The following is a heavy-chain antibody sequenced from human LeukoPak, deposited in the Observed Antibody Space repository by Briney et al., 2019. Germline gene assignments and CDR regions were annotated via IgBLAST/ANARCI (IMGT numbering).Heavy chain of an antibody. CDR1: GFTFSSYW. CDR3: ARIPPTPGIVGATPWYFDL. V-gene: IGHV3-7*01. J-gene: IGHJ2*01. Sequence: GGSLRLSCAASGFTFSSYWMSWVRQAPGKGLEWVANIKQDGSEKYYVDSVKGRFTISRDNAKNSLCLQMNSLRAEDTAVYYCARIPPTPGIVGATPWYFDLWGRGTLVTVSS. CDR2: IKQDGSEK. D-gene: IGHD1-26*01.